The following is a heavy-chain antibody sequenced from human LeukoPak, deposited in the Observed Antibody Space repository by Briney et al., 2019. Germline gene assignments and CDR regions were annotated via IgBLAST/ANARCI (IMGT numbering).Heavy chain of an antibody. J-gene: IGHJ6*03. D-gene: IGHD5-24*01. CDR1: GFTFSSYA. CDR2: ISGSGGNT. CDR3: ARGKRWLQNYYYYYYMDV. V-gene: IGHV3-23*01. Sequence: GGSLRLSCAASGFTFSSYAMSWVRQAPGKGLEWVSAISGSGGNTYFADSVKGRFTISRDNSKNTLYLQMNSLRAEDTAVYYCARGKRWLQNYYYYYYMDVWGKGTTVTISS.